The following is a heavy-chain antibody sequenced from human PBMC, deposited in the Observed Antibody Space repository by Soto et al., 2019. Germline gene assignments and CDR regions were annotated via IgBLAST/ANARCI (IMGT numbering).Heavy chain of an antibody. J-gene: IGHJ4*02. Sequence: PGGSLRLSCAASGFTFDDYAMHWVRQAPGKGLEWVSGINWNSGRIDYADSVKGRFTISRDNAKNTLYLQMNSLRAEDTAVYYCARGDGDYNDGNGYLGRHWGQGTLVTVSS. CDR3: ARGDGDYNDGNGYLGRH. V-gene: IGHV3-9*01. D-gene: IGHD5-18*01. CDR2: INWNSGRI. CDR1: GFTFDDYA.